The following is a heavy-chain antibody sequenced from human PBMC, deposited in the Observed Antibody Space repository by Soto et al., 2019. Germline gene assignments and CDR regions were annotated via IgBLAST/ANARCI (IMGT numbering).Heavy chain of an antibody. Sequence: GGSLRLSCEASGFTFNTAWMTWVRQAPGKGLEWVSAISGSGGSTYYADSVKGRFTISRDNSKNTLYLQMNSLRAEDTAVYYCAKDFKVSGSHYGTLNYYYGMDVWGQGTTVTVS. D-gene: IGHD3-10*01. CDR1: GFTFNTAW. CDR3: AKDFKVSGSHYGTLNYYYGMDV. J-gene: IGHJ6*02. V-gene: IGHV3-23*01. CDR2: ISGSGGST.